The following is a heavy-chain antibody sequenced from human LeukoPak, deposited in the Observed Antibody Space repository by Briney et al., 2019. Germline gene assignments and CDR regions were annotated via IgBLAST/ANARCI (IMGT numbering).Heavy chain of an antibody. CDR3: ASAREASSSSRSFDY. CDR2: INPNSGGT. D-gene: IGHD6-6*01. V-gene: IGHV1-2*02. J-gene: IGHJ4*02. Sequence: ASVKVSCKASGYTFTGYYMHWVRQAPGQGLEWMGWINPNSGGTNYAQKFQGRVTMTRDTSISTAYMELRSLTSDDTAVYYCASAREASSSSRSFDYWGQGTLVTVSS. CDR1: GYTFTGYY.